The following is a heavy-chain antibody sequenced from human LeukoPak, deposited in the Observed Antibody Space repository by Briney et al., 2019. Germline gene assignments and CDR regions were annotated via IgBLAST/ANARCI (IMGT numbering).Heavy chain of an antibody. V-gene: IGHV1-2*02. Sequence: ASVTVSCKASGYTFTGYYMHWVRQAPGQGLEWMGWINPNSGGTNYAQKFQGRVTMTTDTSASTAYMELRSLRSDDTAVYYCARDRHYDFWSEQQSYYFDYWGQGTLVTVSS. CDR2: INPNSGGT. D-gene: IGHD3-3*01. J-gene: IGHJ4*02. CDR1: GYTFTGYY. CDR3: ARDRHYDFWSEQQSYYFDY.